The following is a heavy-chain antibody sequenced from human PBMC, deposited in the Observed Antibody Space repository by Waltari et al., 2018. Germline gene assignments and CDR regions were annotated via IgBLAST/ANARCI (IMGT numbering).Heavy chain of an antibody. CDR2: IYPGDSDT. V-gene: IGHV5-51*01. J-gene: IGHJ6*03. Sequence: EVQLVQSGAEVKKPGESLKISCKGSGYSFTSYWIGWVRQMPGKGLGWMGSIYPGDSDTRYSPSFQGQVTISADNSISTAYLQRSSLKASHTAMYYCARQVQEYYYYYMDVWGKGTTVTVSS. CDR1: GYSFTSYW. CDR3: ARQVQEYYYYYMDV.